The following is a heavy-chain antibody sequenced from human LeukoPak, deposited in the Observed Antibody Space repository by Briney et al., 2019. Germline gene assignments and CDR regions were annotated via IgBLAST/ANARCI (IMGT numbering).Heavy chain of an antibody. D-gene: IGHD1-26*01. CDR1: GFTFSSYS. V-gene: IGHV3-21*01. J-gene: IGHJ4*02. Sequence: PGGSLRLSCAASGFTFSSYSMNWVRQAPGKWLEWVSSISSSSSYIYYADSVKGRFTISRDNAKNSLYLQMNSLRAEDTAVYYCAVGALPDYDYWGQGTLVTVSS. CDR2: ISSSSSYI. CDR3: AVGALPDYDY.